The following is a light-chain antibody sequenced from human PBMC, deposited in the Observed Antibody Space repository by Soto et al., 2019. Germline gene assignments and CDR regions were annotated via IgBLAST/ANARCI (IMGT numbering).Light chain of an antibody. CDR2: KTS. Sequence: DIQMTQSPSTLSASVGDRVTITCRASQSTSSWLAWYQQKPGKAPKLLIYKTSTLESGVPSRFSGSGGATAFTLTIGCLQPDDFATYYCQQYSSYSYTFGQGTKLEIK. J-gene: IGKJ2*01. CDR1: QSTSSW. V-gene: IGKV1-5*03. CDR3: QQYSSYSYT.